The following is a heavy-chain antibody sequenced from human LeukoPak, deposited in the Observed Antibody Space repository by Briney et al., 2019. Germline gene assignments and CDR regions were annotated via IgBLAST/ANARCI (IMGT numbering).Heavy chain of an antibody. V-gene: IGHV4-59*05. CDR3: ARIIRTAGYYSNPKSGSFDL. J-gene: IGHJ5*02. CDR2: IFPSGTA. CDR1: GFTFSKFW. D-gene: IGHD3-22*01. Sequence: GSLRLSCAASGFTFSKFWMSWVRQAPGKGLEWIGTIFPSGTAYYNPSLRTRVSISVDTSKNEFSLRLSAVTAADTGLYYCARIIRTAGYYSNPKSGSFDLWGQGILVTVSS.